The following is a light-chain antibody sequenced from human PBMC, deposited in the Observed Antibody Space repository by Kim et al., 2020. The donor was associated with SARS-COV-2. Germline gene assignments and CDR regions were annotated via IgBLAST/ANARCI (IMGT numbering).Light chain of an antibody. V-gene: IGLV3-1*01. CDR1: KVGEKY. Sequence: SVTPGQTANITCSGDKVGEKYACWYQQKPGHSPVLVIHQDTKRPSGIPERFSGSNSGNTATLTISETQAMDEADYYCQAWDSSTVIFGGGTQLTVL. CDR2: QDT. J-gene: IGLJ2*01. CDR3: QAWDSSTVI.